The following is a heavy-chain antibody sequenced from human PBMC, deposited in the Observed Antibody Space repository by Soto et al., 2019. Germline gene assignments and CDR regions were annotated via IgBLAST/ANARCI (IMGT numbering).Heavy chain of an antibody. J-gene: IGHJ4*02. V-gene: IGHV3-11*03. CDR1: GFTFSDYY. CDR3: ARSYYDILPGYYPFDY. D-gene: IGHD3-9*01. CDR2: ISSSSSYT. Sequence: PGGSLRFSCAASGFTFSDYYMSWIRQAPGKGLEWVSYISSSSSYTNYADSVKGRFTISRDNAKNSLYLQMNSLRAEDTAVYYCARSYYDILPGYYPFDYWAQGTLVTVS.